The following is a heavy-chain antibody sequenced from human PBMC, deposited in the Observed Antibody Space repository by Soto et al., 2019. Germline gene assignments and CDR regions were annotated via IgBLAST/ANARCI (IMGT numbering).Heavy chain of an antibody. CDR2: IGTAGDT. Sequence: EVQLVESGGGLVQPGGSLRLSCAASGFTFSNYDMHWVRQVTGKGLEWISGIGTAGDTYYAGSVKGRFTISRENAKNSLYLQMNSLRAGDTAVYYCARDLKCRGSSSHYGMDVWGQGTTVTVSS. D-gene: IGHD6-6*01. CDR3: ARDLKCRGSSSHYGMDV. J-gene: IGHJ6*02. CDR1: GFTFSNYD. V-gene: IGHV3-13*04.